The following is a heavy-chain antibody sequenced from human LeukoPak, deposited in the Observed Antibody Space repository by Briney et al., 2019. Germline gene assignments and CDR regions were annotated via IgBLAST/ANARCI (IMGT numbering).Heavy chain of an antibody. Sequence: ASVKVSCKASGYTFTDYSLSWVRQAPGQGLEWMGWISGYNANTNYAQQFQGRVTLTTDTSASAAYMELTSLRSDDTAVYYCARAHSGPDECNDYWGQGTLVTVSS. CDR1: GYTFTDYS. D-gene: IGHD1-14*01. CDR3: ARAHSGPDECNDY. J-gene: IGHJ4*02. CDR2: ISGYNANT. V-gene: IGHV1-18*01.